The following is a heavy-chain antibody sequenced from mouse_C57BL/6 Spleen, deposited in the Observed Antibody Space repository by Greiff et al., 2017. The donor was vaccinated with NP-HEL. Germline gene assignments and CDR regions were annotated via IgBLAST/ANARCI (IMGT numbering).Heavy chain of an antibody. V-gene: IGHV1-50*01. Sequence: QVQLQQSGAELVKPGASVKLSCKASGYTFTSYWMQWVKQRPGQGLEWIGEIDPSDSYTNYNQKFKGKATLTVDTSSSTAYMQLSSLTSEDSAVYYWGRGGATEFDYWGQGTTLTVSS. D-gene: IGHD3-1*01. CDR3: GRGGATEFDY. CDR2: IDPSDSYT. CDR1: GYTFTSYW. J-gene: IGHJ2*01.